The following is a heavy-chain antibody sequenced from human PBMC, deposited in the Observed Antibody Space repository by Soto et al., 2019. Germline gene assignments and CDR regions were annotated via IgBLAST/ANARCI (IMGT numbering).Heavy chain of an antibody. Sequence: PGGSLRLSCAASGFIFSNYNMHWVRQAPGKGLEWVARISYDGTHKYYADSVRGRFTISRDNPRNTLYLQLSSLRGEDTAVYFCARDNEVTTAYFFDYWGQGTLVTVSS. CDR1: GFIFSNYN. V-gene: IGHV3-30*04. J-gene: IGHJ4*02. CDR3: ARDNEVTTAYFFDY. CDR2: ISYDGTHK. D-gene: IGHD4-17*01.